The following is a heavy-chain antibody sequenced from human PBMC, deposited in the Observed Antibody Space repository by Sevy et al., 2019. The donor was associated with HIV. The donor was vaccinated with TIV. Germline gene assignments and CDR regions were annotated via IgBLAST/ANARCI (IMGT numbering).Heavy chain of an antibody. V-gene: IGHV4-38-2*01. CDR2: IYHSGST. D-gene: IGHD3-16*02. CDR1: GYSISSGYY. CDR3: ARCGVYYDYVWGSYRYEPSAY. Sequence: SETLSLTCAVSGYSISSGYYWGWIRQPPGKGLEWIGSIYHSGSTYYNPSLKSRVTISVDTSKNQFSLKLSSVTAADTAGYYCARCGVYYDYVWGSYRYEPSAYWGQGTLVTVSS. J-gene: IGHJ4*02.